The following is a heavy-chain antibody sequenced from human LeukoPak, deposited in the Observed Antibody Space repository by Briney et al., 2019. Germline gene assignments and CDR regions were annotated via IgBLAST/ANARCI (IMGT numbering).Heavy chain of an antibody. CDR1: GFTFSSYA. CDR3: AKDPGYSYGYVDYFDY. CDR2: ISGSGGST. D-gene: IGHD5-18*01. V-gene: IGHV3-23*01. Sequence: GGSLRLSCAASGFTFSSYAMSWVRQAPGKGLEWVSAISGSGGSTYYADSVKGRFTISRDNSKNTLYLQMNSLRAEDTAVYYCAKDPGYSYGYVDYFDYWGQGTLVTVSS. J-gene: IGHJ4*02.